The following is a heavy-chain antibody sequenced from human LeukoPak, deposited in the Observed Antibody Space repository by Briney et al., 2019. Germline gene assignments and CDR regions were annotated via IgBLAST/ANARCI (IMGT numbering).Heavy chain of an antibody. CDR2: ISWNGGST. CDR1: GFAFDDYG. Sequence: PGGSLRLSCAASGFAFDDYGVSWVRHAPGKGLEWVSGISWNGGSTGYADSLKGRFTISRDNAKNSLYLQMNSLRAEDTALYHCARIDTARFLEWSSFDSWGQGTLVTVSS. J-gene: IGHJ5*01. V-gene: IGHV3-20*01. CDR3: ARIDTARFLEWSSFDS. D-gene: IGHD3-3*01.